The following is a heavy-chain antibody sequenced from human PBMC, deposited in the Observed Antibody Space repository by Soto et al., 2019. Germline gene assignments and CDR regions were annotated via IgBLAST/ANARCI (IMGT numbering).Heavy chain of an antibody. D-gene: IGHD5-12*01. CDR2: IYYSGST. J-gene: IGHJ6*02. Sequence: SETLSLTCAVYGGSFSGYYWSWIRPPPGKGLEWIGYIYYSGSTYYNPSLKSRVTISVDTSKNQFSLKLSSVTAADTAVYYCARDRGYSGDAHYYYGMDVWGQGTTVTVS. V-gene: IGHV4-30-4*08. CDR3: ARDRGYSGDAHYYYGMDV. CDR1: GGSFSGYY.